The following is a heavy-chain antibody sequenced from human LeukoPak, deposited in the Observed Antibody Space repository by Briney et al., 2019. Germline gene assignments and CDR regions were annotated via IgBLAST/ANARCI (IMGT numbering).Heavy chain of an antibody. CDR3: VRVSLSPLLPIDY. J-gene: IGHJ4*02. CDR2: INPNSGAT. CDR1: GYTFTDYF. V-gene: IGHV1-2*02. Sequence: ASVKVSCKASGYTFTDYFMLWVRQAPGQGLDWMGWINPNSGATNYAQKFQGRVTMTRDTSITTAYMEMSSLSSDDTAVYYCVRVSLSPLLPIDYWGQGTLVTVSS. D-gene: IGHD2-15*01.